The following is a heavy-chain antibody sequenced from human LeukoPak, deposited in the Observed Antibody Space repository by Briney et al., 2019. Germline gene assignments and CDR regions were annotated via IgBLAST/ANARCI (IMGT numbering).Heavy chain of an antibody. J-gene: IGHJ4*02. CDR3: ARVWAYLSQYDSSGYHGYDFDY. CDR1: GGSFSGYY. CDR2: INHSGST. Sequence: PSETLSLTCAVYGGSFSGYYWSWIRQPPGKGLEWIGEINHSGSTNYNPSLKSRVTISVDTSKNQFSLKLSSVTAADTAVYYCARVWAYLSQYDSSGYHGYDFDYWGQGTLVTVSS. V-gene: IGHV4-34*01. D-gene: IGHD3-22*01.